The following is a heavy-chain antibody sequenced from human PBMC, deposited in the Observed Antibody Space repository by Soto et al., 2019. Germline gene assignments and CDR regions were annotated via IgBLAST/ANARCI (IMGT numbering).Heavy chain of an antibody. J-gene: IGHJ4*02. CDR2: IITILGIA. CDR1: GGTFSSYT. D-gene: IGHD2-15*01. CDR3: ARDPLPYCSGGSCYRHLDY. Sequence: GASVKVSCKASGGTFSSYTISWVRQAPGQGLEWMGRIITILGIANYAQKFQGRVTITADKSTSTAYMELSSLRSEDTAVYYCARDPLPYCSGGSCYRHLDYWGQGTLVTVSS. V-gene: IGHV1-69*04.